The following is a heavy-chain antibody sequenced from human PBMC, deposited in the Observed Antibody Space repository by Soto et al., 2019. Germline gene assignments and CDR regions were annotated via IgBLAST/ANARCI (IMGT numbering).Heavy chain of an antibody. V-gene: IGHV1-69*06. CDR3: AREFDSFGYSSPFDP. Sequence: GSSVKVSCKASGGTFSSYAISWVRQAPGQGLEWMGGIIPIFGTANYAQKFQGRVTITADKSTSTAYMELSSLRSEDTAVYYCAREFDSFGYSSPFDPWGQGTLVTVSS. CDR1: GGTFSSYA. D-gene: IGHD6-19*01. J-gene: IGHJ5*02. CDR2: IIPIFGTA.